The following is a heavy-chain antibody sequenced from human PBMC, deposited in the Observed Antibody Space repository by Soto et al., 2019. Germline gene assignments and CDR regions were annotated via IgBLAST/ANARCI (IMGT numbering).Heavy chain of an antibody. V-gene: IGHV3-7*01. D-gene: IGHD6-6*01. J-gene: IGHJ6*02. CDR1: GFTFSSYW. CDR2: IKQDGSEK. CDR3: ARDLRDSSSSDYYYYGMDV. Sequence: HPGGSLRLSCAASGFTFSSYWMSWVRQAPGKGLEWVANIKQDGSEKYYVDSVKGRFTISRDNAKNSLYLQMNSLRAEDTAVYYCARDLRDSSSSDYYYYGMDVWGQGTTVTVSS.